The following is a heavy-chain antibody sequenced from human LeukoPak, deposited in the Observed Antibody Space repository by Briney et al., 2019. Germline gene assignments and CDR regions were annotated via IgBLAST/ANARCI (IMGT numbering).Heavy chain of an antibody. CDR3: ARDHSVLNLGS. J-gene: IGHJ4*02. CDR1: GGSFSGY. D-gene: IGHD3-3*01. Sequence: SETLSLTCGVYGGSFSGYWSWIRQPPGKGLEWIGYIYYSGSTYYNPSLKSRVTISVDTSRNQFSLKLSSVTAADTAVYYCARDHSVLNLGSWGQGTLVTVSS. V-gene: IGHV4-34*09. CDR2: IYYSGST.